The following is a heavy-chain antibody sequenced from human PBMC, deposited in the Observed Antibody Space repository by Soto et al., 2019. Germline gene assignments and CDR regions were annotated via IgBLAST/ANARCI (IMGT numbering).Heavy chain of an antibody. V-gene: IGHV1-2*04. CDR3: ARTSKAGAFDI. CDR1: GYTFTGYY. Sequence: QVQLVQSGAEVKKPGASVKVSCKASGYTFTGYYMHWVRQAPGQGLEWMGWINPNSGGTIYAQKFQGWVTMTRDTSISTAYMELSRLRSDDTAVYYCARTSKAGAFDIWGQGTMVTVSS. J-gene: IGHJ3*02. CDR2: INPNSGGT.